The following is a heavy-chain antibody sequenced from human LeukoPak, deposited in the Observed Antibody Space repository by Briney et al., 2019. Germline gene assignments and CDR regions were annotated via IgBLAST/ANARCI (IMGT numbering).Heavy chain of an antibody. J-gene: IGHJ6*02. Sequence: PGGSLRLSCAASGFTFGSYAMHWVRQAPGKGLEWVAVISYDGSNKYYADSVKGRFTISRDNSKNTLYLQMNSLRAEDTAVYYCARDSGRIAAAADGKYYYGMDVWGQGTTVTVSS. CDR2: ISYDGSNK. V-gene: IGHV3-30-3*01. D-gene: IGHD6-13*01. CDR1: GFTFGSYA. CDR3: ARDSGRIAAAADGKYYYGMDV.